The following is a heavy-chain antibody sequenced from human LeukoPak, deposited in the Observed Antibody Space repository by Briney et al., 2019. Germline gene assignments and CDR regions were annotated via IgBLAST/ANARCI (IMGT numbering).Heavy chain of an antibody. CDR2: IYPGDSDT. J-gene: IGHJ4*02. Sequence: GESLKISCKGSGYSFTSYWIGWVRQMPGKGLEWMGIIYPGDSDTRYSPSFQGQVTISADKSISTAYLQWSSLKASDTAMYYCARLYYYDSSGYYLRGLLDYWGQGTLVTVSS. V-gene: IGHV5-51*01. CDR3: ARLYYYDSSGYYLRGLLDY. D-gene: IGHD3-22*01. CDR1: GYSFTSYW.